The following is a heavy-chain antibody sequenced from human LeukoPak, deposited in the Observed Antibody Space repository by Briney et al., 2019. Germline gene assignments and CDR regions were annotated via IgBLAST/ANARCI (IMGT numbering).Heavy chain of an antibody. V-gene: IGHV4-34*01. CDR3: ARGRGIRYCSSACCHGWFDP. J-gene: IGHJ5*02. CDR1: VGSFSGYY. Sequence: SETLSLTCAVYVGSFSGYYWSWVRHPPGKGLEWIGEINHSGSTNYNPSLRSRFTISVDTSKNQLALKLSSVTAADTAVYYWARGRGIRYCSSACCHGWFDPWGQGTLVTVSS. CDR2: INHSGST. D-gene: IGHD2-2*01.